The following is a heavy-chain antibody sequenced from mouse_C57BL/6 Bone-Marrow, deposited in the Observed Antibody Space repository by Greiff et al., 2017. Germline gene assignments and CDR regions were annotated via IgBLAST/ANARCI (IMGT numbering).Heavy chain of an antibody. CDR1: GYTFTSYW. J-gene: IGHJ1*03. V-gene: IGHV1-55*01. CDR3: ARSRSGGHWYFDV. CDR2: IYPGSGST. Sequence: QVQLQQPGAELVKPGASVKMSCKASGYTFTSYWITWVKQRPGQGLEWIGDIYPGSGSTNYNEKFKSKATLTVDTSSSTAYMQRSSLTSEDSAVYYCARSRSGGHWYFDVWGTGTTVTVSA.